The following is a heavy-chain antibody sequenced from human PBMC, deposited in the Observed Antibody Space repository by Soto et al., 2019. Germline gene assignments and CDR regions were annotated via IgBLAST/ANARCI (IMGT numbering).Heavy chain of an antibody. CDR2: ISDPGTST. CDR1: GFTFGNYA. CDR3: AKVVGATGYFDY. Sequence: GGSLRLSCAASGFTFGNYAMNWVRQAPGKGLEWISSISDPGTSTYYANSVKGRFSMSRDNSKNTLFLQMNSLRAEDTAVYYCAKVVGATGYFDYWGQGTLVTVSS. J-gene: IGHJ4*02. D-gene: IGHD1-26*01. V-gene: IGHV3-23*01.